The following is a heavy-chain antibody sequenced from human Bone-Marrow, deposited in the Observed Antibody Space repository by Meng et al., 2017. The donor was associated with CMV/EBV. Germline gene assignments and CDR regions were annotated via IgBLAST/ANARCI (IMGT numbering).Heavy chain of an antibody. J-gene: IGHJ6*02. D-gene: IGHD3-16*01. CDR2: IYPGDSDT. CDR3: ASSLGGDNGMDV. Sequence: GESLKISCAASGFTFSSYGMHWVRQAPGKGLEWMGIIYPGDSDTRYSPSFQGQVTISADKSISTAYLQWSSLKASDTAMYYCASSLGGDNGMDVWGQGTTVTVSS. CDR1: GFTFSSYG. V-gene: IGHV5-51*01.